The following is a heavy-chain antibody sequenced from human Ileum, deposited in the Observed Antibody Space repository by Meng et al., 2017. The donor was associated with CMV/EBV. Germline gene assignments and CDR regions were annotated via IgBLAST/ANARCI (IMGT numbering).Heavy chain of an antibody. Sequence: VQLVQSGAEVKKPGESLKISCSASGYTFTSYWIAWVRQTPGKGLELMGIIYPGDSDTTYSSSFQGHVTISDDKSTSTAYLQWSSLKPSDIAVYYCARRFSGNYFDYWGQGTLVTVSS. J-gene: IGHJ4*02. V-gene: IGHV5-51*03. D-gene: IGHD1-26*01. CDR3: ARRFSGNYFDY. CDR1: GYTFTSYW. CDR2: IYPGDSDT.